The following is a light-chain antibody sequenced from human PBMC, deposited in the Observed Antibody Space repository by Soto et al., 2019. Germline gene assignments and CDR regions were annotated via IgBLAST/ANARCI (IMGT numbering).Light chain of an antibody. V-gene: IGKV1-12*01. Sequence: IPLIQSPSSVSVSFGDRVILTCRVSQRISSWLAWYHQRPGKAPKLLIYATSTLETGVPSRFSGSGSGRDFTLTISSLQPEDIATYYCQQYDNLPPWTFGQGTKVDI. J-gene: IGKJ1*01. CDR2: ATS. CDR3: QQYDNLPPWT. CDR1: QRISSW.